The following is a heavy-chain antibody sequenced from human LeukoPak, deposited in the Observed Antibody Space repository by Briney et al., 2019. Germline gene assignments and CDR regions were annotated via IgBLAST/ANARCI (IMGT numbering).Heavy chain of an antibody. D-gene: IGHD6-6*01. Sequence: GEPLKISCKGSGSRFTNYWIGWVRKMPGKGLEWMGNIYPGDSDPRYSPSFQGQVSISVDKSISTAYLQWSSLKASDTSMYFCARQLVVDSNSAMDFWGQGTLVTVSS. CDR2: IYPGDSDP. J-gene: IGHJ4*02. V-gene: IGHV5-51*01. CDR1: GSRFTNYW. CDR3: ARQLVVDSNSAMDF.